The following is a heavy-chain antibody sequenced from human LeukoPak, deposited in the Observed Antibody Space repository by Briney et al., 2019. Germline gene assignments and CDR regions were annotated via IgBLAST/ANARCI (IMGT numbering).Heavy chain of an antibody. Sequence: PGGSLRLSCAASGFTFSSYWMHWVRQAPGKGLVWVSRINSDGSYTNYADSVKGRFTISRDNAKHTLYLQMNSLRAEDTAVYYCATLGTMVRGVIMDYWGQGTLVTVSS. D-gene: IGHD3-10*01. CDR2: INSDGSYT. CDR3: ATLGTMVRGVIMDY. V-gene: IGHV3-74*01. J-gene: IGHJ4*02. CDR1: GFTFSSYW.